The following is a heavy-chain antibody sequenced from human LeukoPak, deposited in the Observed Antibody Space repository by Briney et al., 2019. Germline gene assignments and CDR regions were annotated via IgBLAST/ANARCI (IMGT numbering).Heavy chain of an antibody. CDR1: GYTFTGYY. CDR3: ARDPIAVAGIKFDY. D-gene: IGHD6-19*01. J-gene: IGHJ4*02. Sequence: ASVKVSCKASGYTFTGYYMHWVRQAPGQGLEWMGWINPNSGGTNYAQKFQGRVTMTRDTSISTAYMELSRLRSDDTAVYYCARDPIAVAGIKFDYWGQGTLVTASS. CDR2: INPNSGGT. V-gene: IGHV1-2*02.